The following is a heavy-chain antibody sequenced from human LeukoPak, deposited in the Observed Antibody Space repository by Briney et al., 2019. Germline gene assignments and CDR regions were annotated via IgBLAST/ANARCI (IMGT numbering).Heavy chain of an antibody. Sequence: SVKVSCKASGGTFSSYAISWVRQAPGQGLEWMGGIIPIFGTANYAQKFQGRVTITTDESTSTAYMELSSLRSEDTAVYYCARANSPYSYGYFGAFDIWGQGTMVTVSS. V-gene: IGHV1-69*05. J-gene: IGHJ3*02. CDR3: ARANSPYSYGYFGAFDI. CDR1: GGTFSSYA. CDR2: IIPIFGTA. D-gene: IGHD5-18*01.